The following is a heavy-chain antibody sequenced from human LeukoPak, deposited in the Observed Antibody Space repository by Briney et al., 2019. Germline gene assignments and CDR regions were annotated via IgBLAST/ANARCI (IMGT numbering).Heavy chain of an antibody. J-gene: IGHJ4*02. CDR3: ARVDPYYFDY. V-gene: IGHV4-59*01. Sequence: PSETLSLTCAVYGGSFSGYYWSWIRQPPGKGLEWIGYIYYSGSTNYNPSLKSRVTISVDTSKNQFSLKLSSVTAADTAVYYCARVDPYYFDYWGQGTLVTVSS. CDR1: GGSFSGYY. CDR2: IYYSGST.